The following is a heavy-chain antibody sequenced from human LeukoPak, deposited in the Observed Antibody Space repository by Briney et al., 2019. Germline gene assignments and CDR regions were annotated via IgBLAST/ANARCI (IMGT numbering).Heavy chain of an antibody. D-gene: IGHD2-15*01. CDR3: ARAEVSCRGSTCFSY. J-gene: IGHJ4*02. CDR2: INTNTGNP. V-gene: IGHV7-4-1*02. Sequence: WASVKVSCKASGYTFTSFAMNWVRQAPGQGLEWIGWINTNTGNPTYAQGFTGRFVFSLDTSVTTAYLRISSLQAEDTAVYYCARAEVSCRGSTCFSYWGQGTLVTVSS. CDR1: GYTFTSFA.